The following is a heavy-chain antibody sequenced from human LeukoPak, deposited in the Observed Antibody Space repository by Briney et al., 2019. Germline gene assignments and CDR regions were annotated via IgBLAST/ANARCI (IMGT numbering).Heavy chain of an antibody. D-gene: IGHD2-2*01. Sequence: GGSLRLSCAASGFTFSSYGMHWVRQAPGKGLEWVAVIWYDGSNKYYADSVKGRFTISRDNSKNTLYLQMNSLRAEDTAVYYCARDGPYIEVVPAAGGGATTNPGRDFGGKGPTVTVPS. CDR2: IWYDGSNK. V-gene: IGHV3-33*01. CDR1: GFTFSSYG. CDR3: ARDGPYIEVVPAAGGGATTNPGRDF. J-gene: IGHJ6*04.